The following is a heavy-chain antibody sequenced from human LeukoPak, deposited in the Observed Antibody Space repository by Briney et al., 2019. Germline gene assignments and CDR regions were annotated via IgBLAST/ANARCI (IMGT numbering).Heavy chain of an antibody. CDR2: IYKSGTT. CDR3: ARDDQLLLFDF. D-gene: IGHD1-26*01. CDR1: VGSFSGYY. J-gene: IGHJ4*02. Sequence: SETLSLTCAVYVGSFSGYYWGWIRQPPGKGLEWIGSIYKSGTTYNNPSLKSRVTISVDTSKNQFSLKLASLTAADTGVYYCARDDQLLLFDFWGEGTLVTVSS. V-gene: IGHV4-34*01.